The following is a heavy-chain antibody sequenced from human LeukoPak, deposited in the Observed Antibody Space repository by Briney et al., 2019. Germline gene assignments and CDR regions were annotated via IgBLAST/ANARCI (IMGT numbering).Heavy chain of an antibody. Sequence: GGSLTLSCAASGFTFSDYYLRWIRQPPGKGLAWVSYISSSGSTIYYADSVKGRFTISRDNAKNSLYLQMNSLRADDTAVYYCARGLRYCGSTSVPPLYYLGQGTLVTGSS. CDR2: ISSSGSTI. J-gene: IGHJ4*02. D-gene: IGHD2-2*01. CDR1: GFTFSDYY. V-gene: IGHV3-11*01. CDR3: ARGLRYCGSTSVPPLYY.